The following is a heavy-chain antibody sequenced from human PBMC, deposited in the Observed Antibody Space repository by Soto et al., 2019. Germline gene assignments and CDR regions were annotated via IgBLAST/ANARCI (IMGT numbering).Heavy chain of an antibody. CDR2: IIPLLRTP. D-gene: IGHD4-4*01. CDR1: GGTFSSSA. Sequence: QVQLVQSGAEMKEPGSSVKVSCKTSGGTFSSSAISWLRPAPGQGLEWMGGIIPLLRTPDYAQEFQGRVTIAADESTSTAYMELRSLRSEDTAVYYCARDIDRLQLGGTYYYILDVWGQGTTITVSS. J-gene: IGHJ6*02. V-gene: IGHV1-69*11. CDR3: ARDIDRLQLGGTYYYILDV.